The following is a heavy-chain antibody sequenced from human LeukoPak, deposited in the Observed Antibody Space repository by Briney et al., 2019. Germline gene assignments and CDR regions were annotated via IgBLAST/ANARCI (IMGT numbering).Heavy chain of an antibody. CDR3: SRDLGTGRPHDV. D-gene: IGHD3/OR15-3a*01. J-gene: IGHJ1*01. CDR1: GFTFNNYW. CDR2: LNQWGNDK. Sequence: PGGSLRLSCVASGFTFNNYWMTWVRQAPGKGLEWVANLNQWGNDKYYADSVRGRFTISRDNARDALYLQMNSLRTEDTCLYYCSRDLGTGRPHDVWGLGTLVTVSS. V-gene: IGHV3-7*01.